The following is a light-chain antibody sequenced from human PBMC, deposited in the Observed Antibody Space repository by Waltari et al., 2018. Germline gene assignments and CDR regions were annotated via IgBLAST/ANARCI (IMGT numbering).Light chain of an antibody. Sequence: SSDLTQDPAVSVALGQTVRTTCQGDSLRRYSASWYQQRPGQAPIIVLYGQNVRPSGIPERFSGSTSVNTASLTIAGAQAGDEADYYCHPGDTSSTRFFGGGTRLTV. CDR3: HPGDTSSTRF. CDR1: SLRRYS. CDR2: GQN. J-gene: IGLJ2*01. V-gene: IGLV3-19*01.